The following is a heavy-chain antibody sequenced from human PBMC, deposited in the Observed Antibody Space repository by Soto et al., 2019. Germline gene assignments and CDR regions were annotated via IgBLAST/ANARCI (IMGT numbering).Heavy chain of an antibody. CDR2: IIPISGTA. V-gene: IGHV1-69*01. D-gene: IGHD2-2*01. J-gene: IGHJ6*02. CDR1: GGTFSSYA. Sequence: QVQLVQSGAEVKKPGSSVKVSCKASGGTFSSYAIRWVRQAPGQGLEWMGGIIPISGTANYAQKFQGRVTITAAESTSTAYMELSSLRSEDTAVYYCARSQGSSTSLEIYYYYYYGMDVWGQGTTVTVSS. CDR3: ARSQGSSTSLEIYYYYYYGMDV.